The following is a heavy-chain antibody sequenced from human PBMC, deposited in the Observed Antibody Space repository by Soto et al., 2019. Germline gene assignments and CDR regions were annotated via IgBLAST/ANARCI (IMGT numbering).Heavy chain of an antibody. CDR2: INPSGTRT. Sequence: ASVKVSCKASGFIFSKYYMHWVRQALGQGLEWVGIINPSGTRTSCAPKFQGRVTMTRDTSTSTVYMELSSLTSDDTAVYYCARDNSYPTAWWFAPWGRGTLVTVS. CDR1: GFIFSKYY. V-gene: IGHV1-46*01. CDR3: ARDNSYPTAWWFAP. D-gene: IGHD2-21*02. J-gene: IGHJ5*02.